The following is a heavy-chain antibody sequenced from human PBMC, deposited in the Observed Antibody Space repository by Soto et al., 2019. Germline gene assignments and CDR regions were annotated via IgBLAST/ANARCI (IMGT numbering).Heavy chain of an antibody. J-gene: IGHJ6*03. Sequence: EVQLLESGGGLVQPGGSLRLSCAASGFTFSSYAMSWVRQAPGKGLEWVSAISGSGSSTYYADSVKSRFTISRDNSKNTLYLQMNSLRAEDTAVYYCAKGSSSYYYGSGSYYNPSNYYYYMDVWGKGTTVTVSS. D-gene: IGHD3-10*01. CDR3: AKGSSSYYYGSGSYYNPSNYYYYMDV. CDR1: GFTFSSYA. CDR2: ISGSGSST. V-gene: IGHV3-23*01.